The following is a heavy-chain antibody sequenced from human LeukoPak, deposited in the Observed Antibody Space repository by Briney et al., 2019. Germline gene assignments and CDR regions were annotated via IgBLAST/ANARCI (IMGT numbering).Heavy chain of an antibody. CDR3: ARVEVAGEMATISAFDY. V-gene: IGHV3-33*01. CDR2: IWYDGSNK. J-gene: IGHJ4*02. CDR1: GFTFSSYV. D-gene: IGHD5-24*01. Sequence: GGSLRLSCAASGFTFSSYVMHWFGQPPAKGLEWVAVIWYDGSNKYYADSVKGRFTISRDNSKNTLYLQMNSLRAEDTAVYYCARVEVAGEMATISAFDYWGQGTLVTVSS.